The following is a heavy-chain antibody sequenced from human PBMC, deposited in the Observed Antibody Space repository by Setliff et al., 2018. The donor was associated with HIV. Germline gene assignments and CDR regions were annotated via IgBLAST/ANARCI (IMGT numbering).Heavy chain of an antibody. CDR1: GGSFSGYY. J-gene: IGHJ4*02. Sequence: SETLSLTCAVYGGSFSGYYWSWIRQAPGKGLEWIGEIDHSGSTNYNPSLKSRVTISVDTSKNHSSLRLTSVTAADTALYYCAKYGPNCRSITCDEGYYFDSWGQGALVTVSS. V-gene: IGHV4-34*01. CDR3: AKYGPNCRSITCDEGYYFDS. CDR2: IDHSGST. D-gene: IGHD2-2*01.